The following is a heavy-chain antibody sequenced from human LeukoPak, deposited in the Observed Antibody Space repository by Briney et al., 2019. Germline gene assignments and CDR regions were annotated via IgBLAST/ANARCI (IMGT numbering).Heavy chain of an antibody. V-gene: IGHV4-39*07. Sequence: SSETLSLTCTVSGVSISSSSYYWGWLRQPPGKGLEWIGTIYYSRSTYYNPSLKSRVTISVDTSKNQFSLKLSSVTAADTAVYYCARDFYDSSGYYHVDWGQGTLVTVSS. CDR2: IYYSRST. J-gene: IGHJ4*02. CDR3: ARDFYDSSGYYHVD. D-gene: IGHD3-22*01. CDR1: GVSISSSSYY.